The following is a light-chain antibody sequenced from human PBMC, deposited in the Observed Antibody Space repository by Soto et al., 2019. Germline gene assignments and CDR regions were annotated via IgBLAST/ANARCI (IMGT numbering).Light chain of an antibody. J-gene: IGLJ1*01. CDR1: ISNIGNNY. CDR3: GTWNSSLSVYV. V-gene: IGLV1-51*01. Sequence: QSVLTQPPSVSAAPGQRVTISCSGSISNIGNNYVSWYQHLPGKAPELLIYDNNQRPSGIPDRFSGSKSGTSATLGITGLQTGDEADYYCGTWNSSLSVYVFGTGPKVTVL. CDR2: DNN.